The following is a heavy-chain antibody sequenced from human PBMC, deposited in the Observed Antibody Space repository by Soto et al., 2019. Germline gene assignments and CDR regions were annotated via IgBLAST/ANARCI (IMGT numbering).Heavy chain of an antibody. CDR1: GGSISSSSYY. V-gene: IGHV4-39*07. CDR2: IYYSGST. D-gene: IGHD4-17*01. J-gene: IGHJ4*02. Sequence: SETLSLTCTVSGGSISSSSYYWGWIRQPPGKGLEWIGSIYYSGSTNYNPSLKSRVTISVDTSKNQFSLKLSSVTAADTAVYYCARTYGDLDYWGQGTLVTVSS. CDR3: ARTYGDLDY.